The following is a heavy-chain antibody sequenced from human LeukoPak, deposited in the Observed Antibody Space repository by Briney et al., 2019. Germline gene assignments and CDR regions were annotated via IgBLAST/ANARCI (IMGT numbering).Heavy chain of an antibody. V-gene: IGHV1-69*04. CDR1: GGTFSSYA. CDR3: ARTPRAAAGYYYGMDV. Sequence: VASVKVSCKASGGTFSSYAISRVRQAPGQGLEWMGRIIPILGIANYAQKFQGRVTITADKSTSTAYMELSSLRSEDTAVYYCARTPRAAAGYYYGMDVWGQGTTVTVSS. D-gene: IGHD6-13*01. CDR2: IIPILGIA. J-gene: IGHJ6*02.